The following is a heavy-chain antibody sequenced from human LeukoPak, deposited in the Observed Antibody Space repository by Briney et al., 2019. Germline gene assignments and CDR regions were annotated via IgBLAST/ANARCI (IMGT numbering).Heavy chain of an antibody. Sequence: PSEALSLTCAVYGGSFSGYYWSWIRQPPGKGLEWIGEINHSGSTNYNPSLKSRVTISVDTSKNQFSLKLSSVTAADTAVYYCARGGRWFGEFYWFDPWGQGTLVTVSS. J-gene: IGHJ5*02. CDR3: ARGGRWFGEFYWFDP. CDR2: INHSGST. D-gene: IGHD3-10*01. CDR1: GGSFSGYY. V-gene: IGHV4-34*01.